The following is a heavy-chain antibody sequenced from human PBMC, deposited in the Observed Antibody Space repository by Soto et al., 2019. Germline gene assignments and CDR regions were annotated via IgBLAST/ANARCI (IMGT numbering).Heavy chain of an antibody. D-gene: IGHD5-12*01. CDR1: CGSISSNY. CDR3: ARERAPEWLRYLDY. J-gene: IGHJ4*01. V-gene: IGHV4-4*07. CDR2: IYYNGNT. Sequence: SETLSLTCSVSCGSISSNYWSWIRLPAGQGLEWIGRIYYNGNTNYNPSLKSRVTMSVDTSKNQFSLNLSSVTAADTAMYYCARERAPEWLRYLDYWGLGTLVTVSS.